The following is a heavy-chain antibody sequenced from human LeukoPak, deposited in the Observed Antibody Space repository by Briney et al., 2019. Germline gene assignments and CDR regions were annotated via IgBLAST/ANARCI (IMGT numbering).Heavy chain of an antibody. V-gene: IGHV4-38-2*01. CDR2: IYHSGST. CDR3: AVKRAYTFWFAD. J-gene: IGHJ4*02. D-gene: IGHD5-18*01. CDR1: GYSISSGSY. Sequence: SETLSLTCDVSGYSISSGSYWGCIRQPPGKGLELIESIYHSGSTYYAPSLNSRATISVDNSKHQFSLNLKSVTAEDTATYYCAVKRAYTFWFADWGQGTLVTVSS.